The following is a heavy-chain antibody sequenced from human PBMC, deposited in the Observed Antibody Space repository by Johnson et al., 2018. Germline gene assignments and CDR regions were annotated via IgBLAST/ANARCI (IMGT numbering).Heavy chain of an antibody. D-gene: IGHD3-16*01. Sequence: EVQLVETGGGLVQPGGSLRLSCATSGLPSAMSWVRQPAGKGLEWVSAINGRSDGTYYADSVKGRFTISRDRSTNTWYLQMNGLRVEDTAVYYCAKDGGVAVALRYTDVWGRGTAVTVSS. CDR2: INGRSDGT. V-gene: IGHV3-23*04. CDR3: AKDGGVAVALRYTDV. J-gene: IGHJ6*03. CDR1: GLPSA.